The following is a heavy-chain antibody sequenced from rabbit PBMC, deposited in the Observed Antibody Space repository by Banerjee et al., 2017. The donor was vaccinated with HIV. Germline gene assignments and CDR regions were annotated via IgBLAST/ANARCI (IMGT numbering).Heavy chain of an antibody. CDR3: ARDGPGVIGWNFGW. CDR2: IDPLFGIT. V-gene: IGHV1S47*01. D-gene: IGHD3-1*01. J-gene: IGHJ4*01. CDR1: GFDFSRYG. Sequence: QEQLVESGGGLVQPGGSLKLSCKASGFDFSRYGVSWVRQAPGKGLEWIGYIDPLFGITYYANWVNGRFSISRENAQNTVFLQMTSLTAADTATYFCARDGPGVIGWNFGWWGPGTLVTVS.